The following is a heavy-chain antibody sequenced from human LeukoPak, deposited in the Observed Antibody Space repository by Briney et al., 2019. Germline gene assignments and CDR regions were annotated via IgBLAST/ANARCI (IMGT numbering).Heavy chain of an antibody. Sequence: SETLSLTCTVSGGSISSYYWSWIRQPPGKGLEWIGYIYYSESTNYNPSLKSRVTISVDTSKNQFSLKLSSVTAADTAVYYCARAYSPLIPFDYWGQGTLVTVSS. CDR2: IYYSEST. D-gene: IGHD6-13*01. CDR1: GGSISSYY. CDR3: ARAYSPLIPFDY. J-gene: IGHJ4*02. V-gene: IGHV4-59*01.